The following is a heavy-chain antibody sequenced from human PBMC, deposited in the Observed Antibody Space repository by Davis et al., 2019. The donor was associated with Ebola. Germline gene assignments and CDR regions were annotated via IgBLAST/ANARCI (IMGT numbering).Heavy chain of an antibody. J-gene: IGHJ4*02. V-gene: IGHV3-23*01. CDR2: FGGGGAST. Sequence: GESLKISCAASGFTFSTYAMSWVRQAPGKGLEWVSSFGGGGASTYYADSVRGRFTISRDNSKNMLYLQMSSLRADDTAIYYCAKGLVIATLGHFDYWGQGTLVTVSS. D-gene: IGHD2-21*01. CDR1: GFTFSTYA. CDR3: AKGLVIATLGHFDY.